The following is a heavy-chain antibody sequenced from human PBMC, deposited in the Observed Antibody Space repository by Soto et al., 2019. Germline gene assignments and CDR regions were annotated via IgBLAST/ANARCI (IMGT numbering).Heavy chain of an antibody. J-gene: IGHJ4*02. CDR3: AKGDYGITMFGVAHH. Sequence: GGSLRLSCAASGFTFSSYAMSWVRQAPGKGLEWVSAISGSGGSTYYADSVKGRFTISRDNSKNTLYLQMNSLRAEDTAVYYCAKGDYGITMFGVAHHWGQGTLVTASS. CDR1: GFTFSSYA. V-gene: IGHV3-23*01. D-gene: IGHD3-3*01. CDR2: ISGSGGST.